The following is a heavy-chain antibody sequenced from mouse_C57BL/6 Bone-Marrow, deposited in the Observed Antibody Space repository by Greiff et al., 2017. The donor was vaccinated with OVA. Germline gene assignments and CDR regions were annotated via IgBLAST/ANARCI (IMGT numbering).Heavy chain of an antibody. J-gene: IGHJ1*03. CDR3: ARGYYDPRYFDV. D-gene: IGHD1-1*01. CDR1: GYTFTSYG. Sequence: QVQLQQSGAELARPGASVKLSCKASGYTFTSYGISWVKQRTGQGLEWIGEIYPRSGNTYYNEKFKGKATLTADKSSSTAYMELRSLTSEDSAVYFCARGYYDPRYFDVWGTGTTVTVSS. CDR2: IYPRSGNT. V-gene: IGHV1-81*01.